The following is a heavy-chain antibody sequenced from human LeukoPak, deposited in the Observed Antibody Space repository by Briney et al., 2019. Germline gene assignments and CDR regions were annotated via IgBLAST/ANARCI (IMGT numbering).Heavy chain of an antibody. CDR2: ISSSSSTI. CDR3: ARAGKNFWSGYYTSDY. D-gene: IGHD3-3*01. V-gene: IGHV3-48*01. CDR1: GFTISSYS. Sequence: GGSLRLSCAASGFTISSYSMNWVRQAPGKGLEWVSYISSSSSTIYYADSVKGRFTISRDNAKNSLYLQMNSLRAEDTAVYYCARAGKNFWSGYYTSDYWGQGTLVTVSS. J-gene: IGHJ4*02.